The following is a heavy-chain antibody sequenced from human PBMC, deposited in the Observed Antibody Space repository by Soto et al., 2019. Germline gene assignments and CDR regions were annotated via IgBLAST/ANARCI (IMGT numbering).Heavy chain of an antibody. CDR2: IYYSGST. D-gene: IGHD5-12*01. CDR1: GGSISSGGYY. CDR3: ARIYSGYDFDY. Sequence: SXTRSLTCTVSGGSISSGGYYWSWIRQHPGKGLELIGYIYYSGSTYYNPSLKSRVTISVDTSKNQFSLKLSSVTAADTAVYYCARIYSGYDFDYWGQGTLVTVSS. J-gene: IGHJ4*02. V-gene: IGHV4-31*03.